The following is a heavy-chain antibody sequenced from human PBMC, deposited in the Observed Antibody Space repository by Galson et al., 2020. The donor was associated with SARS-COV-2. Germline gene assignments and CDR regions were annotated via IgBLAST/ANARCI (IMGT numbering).Heavy chain of an antibody. V-gene: IGHV3-23*01. D-gene: IGHD3-22*01. CDR1: GFTFSSYA. J-gene: IGHJ4*02. CDR2: ISGSGSAR. Sequence: GGSLRLSCAASGFTFSSYAMNWLRQAPGKGLEWVSGISGSGSARYYAGSVKGRFTISRDNSQNTLYLQMNGLRAEDTAIYYCAKRHRDSSGFDYWGQGARVTVSS. CDR3: AKRHRDSSGFDY.